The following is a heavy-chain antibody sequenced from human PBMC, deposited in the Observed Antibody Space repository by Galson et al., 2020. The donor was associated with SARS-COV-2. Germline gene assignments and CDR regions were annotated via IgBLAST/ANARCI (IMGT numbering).Heavy chain of an antibody. CDR2: IWYDGSNK. CDR1: GFTFSSYG. D-gene: IGHD6-13*01. Sequence: SCAASGFTFSSYGMHWVRQAPGKGLEWVAVIWYDGSNKYYADSVKGRFTISRDNSKNTLYLQMNSLRAEDTAVYYCAREGYSSSWHTAGAFDIWGQGTMVTVSS. CDR3: AREGYSSSWHTAGAFDI. V-gene: IGHV3-33*01. J-gene: IGHJ3*02.